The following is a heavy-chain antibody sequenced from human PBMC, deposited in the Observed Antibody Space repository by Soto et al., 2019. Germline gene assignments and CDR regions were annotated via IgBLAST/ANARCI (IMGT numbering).Heavy chain of an antibody. J-gene: IGHJ6*02. Sequence: GGSLRLSCAASGFTLSSHGMHWVRQAPGKGLEWVAVISFDGDNIHYADSVQGRFTISRDATENTLHLQMNSLRAEDTAVYYCAREGFRGVMSYYGMDVWGQGTTVTVSS. CDR2: ISFDGDNI. CDR1: GFTLSSHG. CDR3: AREGFRGVMSYYGMDV. V-gene: IGHV3-30*03. D-gene: IGHD3-16*01.